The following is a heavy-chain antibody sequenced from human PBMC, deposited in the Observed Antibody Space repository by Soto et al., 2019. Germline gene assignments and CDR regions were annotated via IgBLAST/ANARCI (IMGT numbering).Heavy chain of an antibody. V-gene: IGHV3-30-3*01. D-gene: IGHD2-2*01. CDR3: ARERGYCSSTSCSGWFDP. J-gene: IGHJ5*02. Sequence: GGSLRLSCAASGFTFSSYAMHWVRQAPGKGLEWVAVISYDGSNKYYADSVKGRFTISRDNSKNTLYLQMNSLRAEDTAVYYCARERGYCSSTSCSGWFDPWGQGTLVTVSS. CDR1: GFTFSSYA. CDR2: ISYDGSNK.